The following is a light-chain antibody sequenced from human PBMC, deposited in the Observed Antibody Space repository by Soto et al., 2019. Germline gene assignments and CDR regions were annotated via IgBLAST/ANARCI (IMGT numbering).Light chain of an antibody. V-gene: IGKV3-11*01. Sequence: EIVLTQSPATLSLSPGERATLSCRASQSVSYYLAWYQQKPGQTPRLLIYDSSNRATGIPARLSGSGSGTDFTLTITGPEPEDVALYYSKQRSNWPPSITFGPGTKVDIE. CDR1: QSVSYY. J-gene: IGKJ3*01. CDR2: DSS. CDR3: KQRSNWPPSIT.